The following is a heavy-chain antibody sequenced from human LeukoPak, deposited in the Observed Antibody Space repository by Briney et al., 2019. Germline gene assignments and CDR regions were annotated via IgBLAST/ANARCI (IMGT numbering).Heavy chain of an antibody. J-gene: IGHJ4*02. V-gene: IGHV3-48*03. CDR1: GFSFSSYE. CDR2: ISSSGSSI. CDR3: ARDTYDSSGYYAHLDY. D-gene: IGHD3-22*01. Sequence: GGSLRLSCAASGFSFSSYEMNWVRQAPGKGLEWISYISSSGSSISCTDSVKGRFTIYRDNAKNSLYLQMSSLRAEDTAVYYCARDTYDSSGYYAHLDYWGQGTLVTVSS.